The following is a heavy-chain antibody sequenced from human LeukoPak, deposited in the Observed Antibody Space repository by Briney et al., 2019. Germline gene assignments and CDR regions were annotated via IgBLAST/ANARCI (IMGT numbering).Heavy chain of an antibody. CDR2: IYYSGSA. V-gene: IGHV4-39*01. Sequence: SETLSLTCIVSGGSISNSSYYWGWIRQPPGKGLEWIGSIYYSGSAYYNPSLKSRVTISVDTSKNQFSLKLTSVTAADTAVYYCARHWVVTPNYWGQGALVTVSS. D-gene: IGHD4-23*01. CDR3: ARHWVVTPNY. J-gene: IGHJ4*02. CDR1: GGSISNSSYY.